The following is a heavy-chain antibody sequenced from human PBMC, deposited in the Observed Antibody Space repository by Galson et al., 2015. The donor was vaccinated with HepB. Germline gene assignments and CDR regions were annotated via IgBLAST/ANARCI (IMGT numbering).Heavy chain of an antibody. CDR2: ISYDGSNK. D-gene: IGHD3-10*01. J-gene: IGHJ6*02. CDR1: GFTFSSYG. Sequence: SLRLSCAASGFTFSSYGMHWVRQAPGKGLEWVAVISYDGSNKYYADSVKGRFTISRDNSKNTLHLQMNSLRAEDTAVYYCAKDGAMVRGGYYYGMDVWGQGTTVTVSS. V-gene: IGHV3-30*18. CDR3: AKDGAMVRGGYYYGMDV.